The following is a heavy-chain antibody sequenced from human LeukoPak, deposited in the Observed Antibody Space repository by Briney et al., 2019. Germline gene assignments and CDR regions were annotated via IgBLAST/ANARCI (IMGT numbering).Heavy chain of an antibody. CDR1: GFTFSSYA. V-gene: IGHV3-48*03. J-gene: IGHJ5*02. CDR3: ARDGDTFNWFDP. CDR2: ISSSGSTI. D-gene: IGHD3-10*01. Sequence: PGGSLRLSCAASGFTFSSYAMSWVRQAPGKGLEWVSYISSSGSTIYYADSVKGRFTISRDNAKNSLYLQMNSLRAEDTAVYYCARDGDTFNWFDPWGQGTLVTVSS.